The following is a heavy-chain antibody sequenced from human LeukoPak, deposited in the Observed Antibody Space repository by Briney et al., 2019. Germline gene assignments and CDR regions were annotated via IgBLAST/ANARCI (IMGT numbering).Heavy chain of an antibody. CDR2: TSSDGGNK. D-gene: IGHD2-2*01. Sequence: GRSLRLSCAASGFTFSSYAMHWVRQAPGKGLEWVAITSSDGGNKYYADSVKGRFTISRDNSKNTLYLQMNSLRAEDTAVYYCARLASSAAFDWGQGTLVTVSS. CDR3: ARLASSAAFD. V-gene: IGHV3-30*04. J-gene: IGHJ4*02. CDR1: GFTFSSYA.